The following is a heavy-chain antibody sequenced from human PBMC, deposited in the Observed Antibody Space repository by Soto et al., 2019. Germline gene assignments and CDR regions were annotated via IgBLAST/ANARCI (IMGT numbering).Heavy chain of an antibody. V-gene: IGHV5-10-1*01. CDR1: GYSFTSYW. J-gene: IGHJ4*02. D-gene: IGHD3-9*01. CDR3: ARRGRYFDWLLPDY. Sequence: PGESLKISCKGSGYSFTSYWISWVRQMPGKGLEWMGRIDPSDSYTNYSPSFQGHVTISADKSISTAYLQWSSLKASDTAMYCCARRGRYFDWLLPDYWGQGTLVTVSS. CDR2: IDPSDSYT.